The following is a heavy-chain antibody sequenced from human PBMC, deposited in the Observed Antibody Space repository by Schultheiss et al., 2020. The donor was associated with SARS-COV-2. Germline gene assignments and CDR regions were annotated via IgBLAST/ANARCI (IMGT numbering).Heavy chain of an antibody. CDR2: ISSSSSTI. J-gene: IGHJ6*02. V-gene: IGHV3-48*02. CDR3: AKVVYYYYYGMDV. Sequence: GGSLRLSCAASGFTFSSYEMNWVRQAPGKGLEWVSYISSSSSTIYYADSVKGRFTISRDNAKNSLYLQMNSLRDEDTAVYYCAKVVYYYYYGMDVWGQGTTVTVSS. CDR1: GFTFSSYE.